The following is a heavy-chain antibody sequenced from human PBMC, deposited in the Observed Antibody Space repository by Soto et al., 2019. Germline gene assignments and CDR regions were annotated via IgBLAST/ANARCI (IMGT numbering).Heavy chain of an antibody. CDR1: GLIFSDYY. CDR3: AKMSSENYYDPVFS. V-gene: IGHV3-11*01. CDR2: ISSSGNTI. D-gene: IGHD3-22*01. Sequence: QVQLVESGGGLVKTGGSLRLACGASGLIFSDYYMGWVRQAPGKGRGGVAYISSSGNTIYYPDSVKGRFTISRDNAKNSVFLQMNSLRAEDTALYFCAKMSSENYYDPVFSWGQGTLVTVSS. J-gene: IGHJ4*02.